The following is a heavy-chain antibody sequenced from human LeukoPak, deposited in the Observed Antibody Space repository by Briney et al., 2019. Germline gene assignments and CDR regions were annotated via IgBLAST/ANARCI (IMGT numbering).Heavy chain of an antibody. J-gene: IGHJ3*02. CDR2: IDPSDSYT. V-gene: IGHV5-10-1*01. CDR1: GYSFTSYW. Sequence: HGESLRISCKGSGYSFTSYWISWVRQMPGKGLEWMGRIDPSDSYTNYSPSFQGHVTISADKSISTAYLQWSSLKASDTAMYYCARRRYSSSWYGAFDIWGQGTMVTVSS. D-gene: IGHD6-13*01. CDR3: ARRRYSSSWYGAFDI.